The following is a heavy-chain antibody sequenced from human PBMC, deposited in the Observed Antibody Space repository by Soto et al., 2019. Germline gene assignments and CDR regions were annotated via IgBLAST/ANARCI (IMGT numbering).Heavy chain of an antibody. Sequence: PGGSLRLSCAASGFTVSSNYMTWVRQAPGKGLEWVSVIYSGGRTYHADSVKGRFTISRDNSKNTLYLQMNSLRAEDTAVYYCAIAAGSSIYYFYGMDVWGQGTTVTVSS. CDR1: GFTVSSNY. J-gene: IGHJ6*02. CDR3: AIAAGSSIYYFYGMDV. D-gene: IGHD2-2*01. V-gene: IGHV3-53*01. CDR2: IYSGGRT.